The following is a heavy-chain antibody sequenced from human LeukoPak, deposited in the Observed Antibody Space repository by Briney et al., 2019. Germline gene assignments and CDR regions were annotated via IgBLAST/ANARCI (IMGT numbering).Heavy chain of an antibody. Sequence: SVKVSCKASGGTFSSYAISWVRQAPGQGLEWMGGIIPIFGTANYAQKFQGRVTITTDESTSTAYMELSSLRSEDTAVYYCARVERHNSYSGSSKGYWGQGTLVTVSS. CDR3: ARVERHNSYSGSSKGY. CDR2: IIPIFGTA. D-gene: IGHD1-26*01. CDR1: GGTFSSYA. V-gene: IGHV1-69*05. J-gene: IGHJ4*02.